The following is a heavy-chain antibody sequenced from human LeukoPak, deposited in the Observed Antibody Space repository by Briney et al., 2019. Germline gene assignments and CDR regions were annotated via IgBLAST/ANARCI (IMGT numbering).Heavy chain of an antibody. CDR1: GFTFSSYW. D-gene: IGHD6-19*01. CDR3: ARENLPGDTVAGFDY. Sequence: PGGSLRLSCAASGFTFSSYWMSWVRQAPGKGLEWVANIKQDGSEKYYVDSVKGRFTISRDNAKNSLYLQMNSLRAEDTAVYYCARENLPGDTVAGFDYWGQGTLVTVSS. CDR2: IKQDGSEK. J-gene: IGHJ4*02. V-gene: IGHV3-7*01.